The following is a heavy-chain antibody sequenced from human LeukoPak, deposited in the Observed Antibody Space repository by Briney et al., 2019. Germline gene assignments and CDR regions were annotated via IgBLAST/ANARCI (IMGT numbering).Heavy chain of an antibody. J-gene: IGHJ5*02. V-gene: IGHV1-2*02. CDR1: GYTFTGYY. Sequence: ASVKVSCKASGYTFTGYYMHWVRQAPGQGLEWMGWINPNSGGTNYAQKFQGRVTMTRDTSISTAYMELSRLRSDDTAVYYCARADRYCSSTSCRTDNWFDPWGQGTLVTVSS. D-gene: IGHD2-2*01. CDR3: ARADRYCSSTSCRTDNWFDP. CDR2: INPNSGGT.